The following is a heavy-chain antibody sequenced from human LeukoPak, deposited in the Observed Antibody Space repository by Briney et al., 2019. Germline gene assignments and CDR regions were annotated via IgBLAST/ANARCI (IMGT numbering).Heavy chain of an antibody. J-gene: IGHJ5*02. CDR1: GGSISSSSYY. Sequence: SETLSLTCTVSGGSISSSSYYWGWIRQPPGKGLEWIGSIYCSGSTYYNPSLKSRVTISVDTSKNQFSLKLSSVTAADTAVYYCAREVVVVPAAMRSRFDPWGQGTLVTVSS. CDR3: AREVVVVPAAMRSRFDP. D-gene: IGHD2-2*01. V-gene: IGHV4-39*07. CDR2: IYCSGST.